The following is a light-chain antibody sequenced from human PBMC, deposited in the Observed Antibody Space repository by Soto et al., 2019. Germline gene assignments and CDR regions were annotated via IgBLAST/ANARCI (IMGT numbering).Light chain of an antibody. CDR1: QSVGGN. J-gene: IGKJ5*01. V-gene: IGKV3-15*01. CDR2: GAS. CDR3: QQRSNWPFT. Sequence: IMMTQSPATLSVSPGETATLSCRASQSVGGNLAWYQQKPGQAPRLLIYGASTRATGLPARFSGSGSGTEFTLTISSLQSEDFAVYYCQQRSNWPFTFGQGTRLEIK.